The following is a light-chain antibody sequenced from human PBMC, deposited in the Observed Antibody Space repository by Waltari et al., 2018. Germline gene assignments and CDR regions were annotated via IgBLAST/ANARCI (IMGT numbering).Light chain of an antibody. J-gene: IGKJ4*01. Sequence: DIVMTQSPDSLAVSLGERATINCKSSQSVLYSSNNKNFLAWYQQKPGQPPKLLFYVASTRESGVPDRFSGGGSGTDFTLTISSLQAEDFATYFCQHYNSYPLTFGGGTKVDI. CDR2: VAS. CDR3: QHYNSYPLT. V-gene: IGKV4-1*01. CDR1: QSVLYSSNNKNF.